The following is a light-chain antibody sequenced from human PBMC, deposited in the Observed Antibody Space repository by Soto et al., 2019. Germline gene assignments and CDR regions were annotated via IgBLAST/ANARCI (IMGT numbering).Light chain of an antibody. CDR1: SSNIGSNF. J-gene: IGLJ2*01. Sequence: QSVLTQPPSASGTPGQRVIISCSGSSSNIGSNFVIWYHQVPGAAPRLVIVRNDQRASGVPDRFSGSKSGTSASLAISGLRSEDEGDYYCATWDDSLSGELFGGGTKLTVL. CDR3: ATWDDSLSGEL. CDR2: RND. V-gene: IGLV1-47*01.